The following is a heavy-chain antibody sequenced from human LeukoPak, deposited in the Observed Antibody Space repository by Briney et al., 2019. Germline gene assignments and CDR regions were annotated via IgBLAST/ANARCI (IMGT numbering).Heavy chain of an antibody. Sequence: SETLPLTRTVCRCFIRNYQWHWIRQPPGKGLEWIGYIHYSGSTNYNPSLNSRVTISVDTSQNQFSLKLSSVHAADTAVYYCARSLAVNDAFDIWGQGTMVTVSS. CDR1: RCFIRNYQ. J-gene: IGHJ3*02. CDR3: ARSLAVNDAFDI. V-gene: IGHV4-59*01. D-gene: IGHD6-19*01. CDR2: IHYSGST.